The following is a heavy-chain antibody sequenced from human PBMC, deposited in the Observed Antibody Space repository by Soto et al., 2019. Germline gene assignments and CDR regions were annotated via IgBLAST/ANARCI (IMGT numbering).Heavy chain of an antibody. CDR2: IHSSGCT. CDR1: GGSVSSGNYF. V-gene: IGHV4-61*01. CDR3: AILTKPTAVTTAFRGGYGLDV. D-gene: IGHD4-17*01. Sequence: PSETLSLTCTVSGGSVSSGNYFWSWIRQPPGKGLEWIGYIHSSGCTNYNPSLKSRVTIAVDTSRNQLSLRLTSVTAADTAVYFCAILTKPTAVTTAFRGGYGLDVWGQGTTVTVSS. J-gene: IGHJ6*02.